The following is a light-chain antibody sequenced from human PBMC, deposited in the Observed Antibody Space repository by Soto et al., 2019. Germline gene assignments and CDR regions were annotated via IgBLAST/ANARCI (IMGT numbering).Light chain of an antibody. CDR3: SSFAGSKV. Sequence: QSALTQPPSASGSPGQSVTISCTGSSSDVGANNYVSWYQQHPGKAPKLMIYEVSKRPSGVPDRFSGSKSGNTASLTVYGLQAEDEADYYCSSFAGSKVFGGGTKLTVL. J-gene: IGLJ2*01. CDR1: SSDVGANNY. V-gene: IGLV2-8*01. CDR2: EVS.